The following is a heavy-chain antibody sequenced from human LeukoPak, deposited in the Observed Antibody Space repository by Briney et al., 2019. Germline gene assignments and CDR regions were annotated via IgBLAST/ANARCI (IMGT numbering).Heavy chain of an antibody. Sequence: GGSLRLSCAASGFTFSSYAISWVRQAPGKGLEWVSSISGSGGSTYYADSVKGRFTISRDNSKNTLYLQMNSLRAEDTAVYYCAKDGPSYYDFWSGYYDYWGQGTLVTVSS. CDR3: AKDGPSYYDFWSGYYDY. J-gene: IGHJ4*02. CDR1: GFTFSSYA. D-gene: IGHD3-3*01. CDR2: ISGSGGST. V-gene: IGHV3-23*01.